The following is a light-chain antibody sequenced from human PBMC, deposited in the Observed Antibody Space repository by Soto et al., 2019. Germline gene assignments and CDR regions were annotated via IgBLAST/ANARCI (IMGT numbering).Light chain of an antibody. J-gene: IGKJ1*01. V-gene: IGKV1-5*01. CDR3: QDYSPYSWT. CDR1: ESISGW. CDR2: DAS. Sequence: DIQMTQSPSTLSSSVGDTFTITCRASESISGWLAWYQEKPGKAPNLLIYDASSLESGVPSRFSGSGSGTEFTLTISSLQPDDFATYYCQDYSPYSWTFGQGTKVDIK.